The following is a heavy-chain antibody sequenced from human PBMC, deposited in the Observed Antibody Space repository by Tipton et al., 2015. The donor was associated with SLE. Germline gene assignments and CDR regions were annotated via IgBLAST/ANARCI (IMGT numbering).Heavy chain of an antibody. CDR3: ARHFSGSYSFDY. Sequence: TLSLTCSVSGGSINVYYWSWVRQPPGKGLEWIGYVSYSGSTNYNPSLQSRVTISVDTSKNQVSLKLSSVTAADTALYYCARHFSGSYSFDYWGQGKLVTVSS. J-gene: IGHJ4*02. D-gene: IGHD1-26*01. V-gene: IGHV4-59*08. CDR1: GGSINVYY. CDR2: VSYSGST.